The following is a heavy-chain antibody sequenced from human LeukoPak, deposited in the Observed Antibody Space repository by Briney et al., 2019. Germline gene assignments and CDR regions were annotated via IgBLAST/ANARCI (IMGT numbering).Heavy chain of an antibody. CDR2: IRVAGSNT. CDR1: GFTFSIYG. J-gene: IGHJ4*02. V-gene: IGHV3-23*01. D-gene: IGHD3-9*01. Sequence: PGGSLRLSCAASGFTFSIYGMSWVRQAPGKGLEWVSSIRVAGSNTYYADSVKGRFTISRDKSKNTLYLQMNSLRAEDTAVYYCAKVLSLRHFDWVLYIDHWGQGTLVTVSS. CDR3: AKVLSLRHFDWVLYIDH.